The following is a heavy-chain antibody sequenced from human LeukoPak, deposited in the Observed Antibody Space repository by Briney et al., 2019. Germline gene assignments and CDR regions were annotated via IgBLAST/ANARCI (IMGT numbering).Heavy chain of an antibody. CDR1: GYSISSVYY. D-gene: IGHD6-19*01. J-gene: IGHJ4*02. Sequence: SENLSLTCTVSGYSISSVYYWGWIRQPPGKGLEWIGSIYHSGSTYYTPSLKSRVTISVDTSSNHFSLRLSSVTAADTAVYYCATYSSGWPYAVGDWGQGTLVTVSS. CDR2: IYHSGST. CDR3: ATYSSGWPYAVGD. V-gene: IGHV4-38-2*02.